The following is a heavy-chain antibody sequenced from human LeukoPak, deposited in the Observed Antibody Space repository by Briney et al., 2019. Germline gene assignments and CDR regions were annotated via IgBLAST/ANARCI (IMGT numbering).Heavy chain of an antibody. J-gene: IGHJ4*02. CDR2: IIPIFGTA. Sequence: SVKVSYKASGGTFSSYAISWVRQAPGQGLEWMGGIIPIFGTANYAQKFQGSVTITTDESTSTAYMELSSLRSEDTAVYYCAREVPENGYNTYFDYWGQGTLVTVSS. V-gene: IGHV1-69*05. CDR3: AREVPENGYNTYFDY. D-gene: IGHD5-24*01. CDR1: GGTFSSYA.